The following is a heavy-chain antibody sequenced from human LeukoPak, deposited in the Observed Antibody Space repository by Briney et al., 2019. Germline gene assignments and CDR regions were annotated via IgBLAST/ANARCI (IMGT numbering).Heavy chain of an antibody. CDR1: GYTFTYHY. D-gene: IGHD3-22*01. J-gene: IGHJ4*02. Sequence: SVKVSCKASGYTFTYHYLHWVRQAPGQALEWMGWITPFNGNTNSAQKFQDRVTITRDRSMSTAYMELSSLRSEDTAVYYCARTYYYDSSGYYFDYWGQGTLVTVSS. V-gene: IGHV1-45*02. CDR3: ARTYYYDSSGYYFDY. CDR2: ITPFNGNT.